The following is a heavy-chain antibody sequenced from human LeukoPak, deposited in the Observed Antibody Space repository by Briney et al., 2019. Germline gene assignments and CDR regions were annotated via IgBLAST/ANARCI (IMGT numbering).Heavy chain of an antibody. J-gene: IGHJ4*02. CDR3: AREHYYDSSGYYVDY. CDR1: GFTFSSYW. CDR2: IKQDGSEK. V-gene: IGHV3-7*01. D-gene: IGHD3-22*01. Sequence: PGGPLRLSCAASGFTFSSYWMSWVRQAPGKGLEWVANIKQDGSEKYYVDSVKGRFTISRDNAKNSLYLQMNSLRAEDTAVYYCAREHYYDSSGYYVDYWGQGTLVTVSS.